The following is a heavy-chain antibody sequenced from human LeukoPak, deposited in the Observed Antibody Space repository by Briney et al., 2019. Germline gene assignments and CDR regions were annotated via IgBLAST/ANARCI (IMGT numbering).Heavy chain of an antibody. J-gene: IGHJ4*02. CDR1: GDSMGRDY. V-gene: IGHV4-59*01. Sequence: PSETLSLTCIGSGDSMGRDYWSWVRQPPGKGLEWIGYIYYSGSTNYNPSLKSRVTISVDTPKNQFSLKLSSVTAADTAVYYCAKGTSRESSHFDYWGQGTLVTVSS. CDR2: IYYSGST. CDR3: AKGTSRESSHFDY. D-gene: IGHD3-10*01.